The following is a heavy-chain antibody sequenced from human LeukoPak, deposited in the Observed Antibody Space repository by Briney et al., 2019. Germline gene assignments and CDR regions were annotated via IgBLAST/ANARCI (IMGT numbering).Heavy chain of an antibody. Sequence: GGSLRRSCAASGFTFDDYAMHWVRQAPGKGLEWVSGISWNSGSIDYADSVKGRFTISRDNSKNSLFLQMNSLKAEDTALYYCAKDMGITMALLKNCGQGTLVTVSS. CDR1: GFTFDDYA. CDR2: ISWNSGSI. V-gene: IGHV3-9*01. J-gene: IGHJ4*02. CDR3: AKDMGITMALLKN. D-gene: IGHD3-10*01.